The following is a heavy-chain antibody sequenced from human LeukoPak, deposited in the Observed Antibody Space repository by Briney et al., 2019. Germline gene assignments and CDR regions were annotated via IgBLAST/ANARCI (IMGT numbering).Heavy chain of an antibody. CDR3: ARAFETLGGLSLPDY. V-gene: IGHV7-4-1*02. D-gene: IGHD3-16*02. J-gene: IGHJ4*02. CDR2: IHPSTGNP. Sequence: GASVKVSCKASGYSFTNYAMNWVRQAPGQGLDWMGWIHPSTGNPTYAQGFTGRFVFSLDTSVSTTCLQISSLKAEDTAVYFCARAFETLGGLSLPDYWGQGTLLTVSS. CDR1: GYSFTNYA.